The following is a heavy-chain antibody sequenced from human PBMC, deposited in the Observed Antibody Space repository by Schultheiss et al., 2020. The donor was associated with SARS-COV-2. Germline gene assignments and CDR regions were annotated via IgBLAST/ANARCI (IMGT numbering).Heavy chain of an antibody. CDR1: GFTFSSYG. Sequence: GESLKISCAASGFTFSSYGMHWVRQAPGKGLEWVAVISYDGSNKYYADSVKGRFNISRDNSKNTLYLQMNSLRAEDTAVYYCARPATTVTTQDAFDIWGQGTMVTVSS. D-gene: IGHD4-17*01. V-gene: IGHV3-30*12. CDR3: ARPATTVTTQDAFDI. CDR2: ISYDGSNK. J-gene: IGHJ3*02.